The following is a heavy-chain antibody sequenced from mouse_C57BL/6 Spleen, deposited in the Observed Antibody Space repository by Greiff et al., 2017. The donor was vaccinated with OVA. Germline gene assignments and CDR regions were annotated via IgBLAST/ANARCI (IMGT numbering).Heavy chain of an antibody. CDR3: ASQGYYGSSTYYFDY. Sequence: EVQLQQSGPELVKPGASVKISCKASGYSFTGYYMNWVKQSPEKSLEWIGEINPSTGGTTYNQKFKAKATLTVDKSSSTAYMQLKSLTSEDSAVYYCASQGYYGSSTYYFDYWGQGTTLTVSS. V-gene: IGHV1-42*01. CDR2: INPSTGGT. D-gene: IGHD1-1*01. J-gene: IGHJ2*01. CDR1: GYSFTGYY.